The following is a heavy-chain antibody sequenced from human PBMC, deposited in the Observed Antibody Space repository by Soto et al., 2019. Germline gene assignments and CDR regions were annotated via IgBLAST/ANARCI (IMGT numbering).Heavy chain of an antibody. CDR2: ISGSGGST. V-gene: IGHV3-23*01. Sequence: EVQLLESGGGLVQPGGSLRLSCAASGFTFSSYAMSWVRQAPGKGLEWVSAISGSGGSTYYADSVKGRFTISRDNSKNTLYLQMNSLRAEDTAVYYCAKQIVPSYYYYYGMDVWGQGTTVTVSS. J-gene: IGHJ6*02. CDR3: AKQIVPSYYYYYGMDV. D-gene: IGHD2-15*01. CDR1: GFTFSSYA.